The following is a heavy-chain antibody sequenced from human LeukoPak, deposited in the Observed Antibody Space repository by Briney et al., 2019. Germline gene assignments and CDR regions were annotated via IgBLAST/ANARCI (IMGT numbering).Heavy chain of an antibody. V-gene: IGHV3-23*01. D-gene: IGHD3-10*01. CDR2: ITGSGGRP. CDR3: ARHLLWFGELSGGFDY. CDR1: GFTFSSYA. Sequence: GGSLRLSCATSGFTFSSYAMSWVRQTPGKGLEWVSAITGSGGRPYYADSVKGRFTISRDNSRNTLYLQMNSLRAEDTAVYYCARHLLWFGELSGGFDYWGQGTLVTVSS. J-gene: IGHJ4*02.